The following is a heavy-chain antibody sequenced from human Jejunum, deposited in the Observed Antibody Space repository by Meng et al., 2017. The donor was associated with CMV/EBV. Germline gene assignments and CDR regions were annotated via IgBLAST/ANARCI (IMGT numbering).Heavy chain of an antibody. Sequence: VQRVHAGAKVKKPGASVKVSCKASGYTFTDYYMHWGRQAPGQGLEWMGWINPNNGDTNFVQSFQGRVTMTRDTSINTAYMELSSLRSDDTAVYYCARGASGVNFDYWGQGTLVTVSS. CDR2: INPNNGDT. CDR3: ARGASGVNFDY. J-gene: IGHJ4*02. CDR1: GYTFTDYY. V-gene: IGHV1-2*02. D-gene: IGHD1-26*01.